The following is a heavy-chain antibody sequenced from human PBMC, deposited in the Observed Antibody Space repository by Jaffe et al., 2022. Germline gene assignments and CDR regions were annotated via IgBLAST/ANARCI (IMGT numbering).Heavy chain of an antibody. D-gene: IGHD4-17*01. Sequence: QVQLVQSGAEVKKPGSSVKVSCKASGGTFSSYTISWVRQAPGQGLEWMGRIIPILGIANYAQKFQGRVTITADKSTSTAYMELSSLRSEDTAVYYCARLAVTHSYYYYYMDVWGKGTTVTVSS. V-gene: IGHV1-69*02. CDR1: GGTFSSYT. CDR3: ARLAVTHSYYYYYMDV. J-gene: IGHJ6*03. CDR2: IIPILGIA.